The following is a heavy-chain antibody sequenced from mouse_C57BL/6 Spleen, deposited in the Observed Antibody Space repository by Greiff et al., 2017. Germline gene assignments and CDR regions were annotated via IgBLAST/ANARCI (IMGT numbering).Heavy chain of an antibody. D-gene: IGHD2-2*01. V-gene: IGHV14-3*01. Sequence: EVQLQQSVAELVRPGASVKLSCTASGFNIKNTYMNWVKQRPEQGLEWIGRIDPANGNTKYAPKFQGKATITADTSSNTAYLQLSSLTSEDTAIYYCASEGVTTTFGYYAMDYWGQGTSVTVSS. CDR3: ASEGVTTTFGYYAMDY. CDR2: IDPANGNT. CDR1: GFNIKNTY. J-gene: IGHJ4*01.